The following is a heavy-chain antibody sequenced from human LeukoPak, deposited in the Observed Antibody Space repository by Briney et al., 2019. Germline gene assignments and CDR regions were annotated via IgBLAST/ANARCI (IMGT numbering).Heavy chain of an antibody. D-gene: IGHD3-16*01. V-gene: IGHV4-61*02. CDR2: IYTSGST. CDR3: ASRGSRDGSEGAFDI. Sequence: PSETLSLTCTVSGGSISSGSYYWSWIRQPAGKGLEWIGRIYTSGSTNYNPSLKSRVTISVDTSKNQFSLKLSSVTAADTAVYYCASRGSRDGSEGAFDIWGQGTMVTVSS. CDR1: GGSISSGSYY. J-gene: IGHJ3*02.